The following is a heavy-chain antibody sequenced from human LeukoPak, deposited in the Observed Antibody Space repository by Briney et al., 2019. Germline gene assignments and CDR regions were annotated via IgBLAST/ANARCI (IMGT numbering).Heavy chain of an antibody. V-gene: IGHV4-59*11. Sequence: SETLSLTCTVSGGSIKSHYWSWIRQPPGKGLEGIGYIYENGKTNYNSSLRGRVTISVDTSKKEFSLKLNSVTAADTAVYYCARGEGDIVVVVAATPDRGKYNWFDPWGQGTLVTVSS. CDR2: IYENGKT. J-gene: IGHJ5*02. CDR1: GGSIKSHY. CDR3: ARGEGDIVVVVAATPDRGKYNWFDP. D-gene: IGHD2-15*01.